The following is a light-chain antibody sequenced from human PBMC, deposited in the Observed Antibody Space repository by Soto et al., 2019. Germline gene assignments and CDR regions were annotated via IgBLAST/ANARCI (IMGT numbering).Light chain of an antibody. CDR2: DVS. CDR3: SSYSTTSTLV. V-gene: IGLV2-14*01. CDR1: NSDVGGYNY. Sequence: QSALAQPASVSGSPGQSITIYCTGTNSDVGGYNYVSWYQQHPGGAPKLMIYDVSNRPSGVSNRFSGSKSGNTASLTISGLQAEDEADYYCSSYSTTSTLVFGSGTKVTVL. J-gene: IGLJ1*01.